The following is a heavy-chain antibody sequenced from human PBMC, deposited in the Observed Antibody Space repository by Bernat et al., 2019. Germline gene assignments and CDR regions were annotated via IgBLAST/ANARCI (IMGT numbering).Heavy chain of an antibody. D-gene: IGHD3-10*01. CDR3: VRGQRRVSSAFDI. J-gene: IGHJ3*02. V-gene: IGHV3-64D*06. CDR2: ISSNGGST. CDR1: GFTFSSYA. Sequence: EVQLVESGGGLVQPGGSLRLSCSASGFTFSSYAMHWVRQAPGKGLEYVSAISSNGGSTYYADSVKGRFTISRDKSKNTLYLQMGSLGAEDTAVYYCVRGQRRVSSAFDIWGQGTMVTVSS.